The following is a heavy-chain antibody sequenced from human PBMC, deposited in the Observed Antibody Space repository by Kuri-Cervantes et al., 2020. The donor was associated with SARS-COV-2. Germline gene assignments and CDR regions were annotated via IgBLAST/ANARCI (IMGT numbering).Heavy chain of an antibody. CDR3: ARGGHMVVIAPVDY. CDR1: GFTFSSYW. Sequence: GGSLRLSCAASGFTFSSYWMHWVRQAPGKRLVWVSVIYSGGSTYYADSVKGRFTISRDNSKNTLYLQMNSLRAEDTAVYYCARGGHMVVIAPVDYWGQGTLVTVSS. D-gene: IGHD2-21*01. J-gene: IGHJ4*02. V-gene: IGHV3-66*02. CDR2: IYSGGST.